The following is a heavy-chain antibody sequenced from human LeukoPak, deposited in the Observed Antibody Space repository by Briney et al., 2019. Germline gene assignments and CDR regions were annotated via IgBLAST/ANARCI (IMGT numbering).Heavy chain of an antibody. J-gene: IGHJ4*02. V-gene: IGHV3-9*03. CDR2: ISCSSGSI. CDR3: AKVEGCDWENYAFDY. D-gene: IGHD1-7*01. CDR1: GFTFDDYG. Sequence: GGSLRLSCGGSGFTFDDYGMHWVRQAPGKGLEWVSGISCSSGSIGYADSVKGRFSISRDNAKKSLFLQMNSLRPEDMALYYCAKVEGCDWENYAFDYWGKGTLVTVSS.